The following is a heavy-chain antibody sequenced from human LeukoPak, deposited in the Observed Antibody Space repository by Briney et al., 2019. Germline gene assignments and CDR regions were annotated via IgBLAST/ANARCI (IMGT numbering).Heavy chain of an antibody. CDR1: GYSISSGGYS. CDR2: IYYSGST. Sequence: ASETLSLTCTVSGYSISSGGYSWSWIRQPPGKGLEWIGYIYYSGSTYYNPSLKSRVTISVDTSKNQFSLKLSSVTAADTAVYYCAREIYCSGGSCSLDAFDIWGQGTMVTVSS. J-gene: IGHJ3*02. V-gene: IGHV4-30-4*07. CDR3: AREIYCSGGSCSLDAFDI. D-gene: IGHD2-15*01.